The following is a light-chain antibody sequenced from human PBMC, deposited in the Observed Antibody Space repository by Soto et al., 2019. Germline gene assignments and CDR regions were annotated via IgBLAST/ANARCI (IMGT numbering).Light chain of an antibody. Sequence: EIVLTQSPGTLSSSPGERATLSCRASQTVTSNYLAWYQQKPGQAPRLLFFGASIRATGLPDRFSGGGSGTDFTLTISRLEPEDFAVYYCQQYGSSPGTFGQGTKVDNK. CDR2: GAS. CDR3: QQYGSSPGT. J-gene: IGKJ1*01. CDR1: QTVTSNY. V-gene: IGKV3-20*01.